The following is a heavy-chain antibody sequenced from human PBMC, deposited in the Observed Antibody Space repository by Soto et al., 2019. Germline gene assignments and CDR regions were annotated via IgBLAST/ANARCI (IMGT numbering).Heavy chain of an antibody. CDR2: ISAYNGNT. V-gene: IGHV1-18*01. CDR1: GYTFTSYG. D-gene: IGHD3-3*01. CDR3: ARDWDYDFWSGPPLPPAPYDY. Sequence: EASVKVSCKASGYTFTSYGISWVLQAPGQGLEWMGWISAYNGNTNYAQKLQGRVTMTTDTSTSTAYMELRSLRSDDTAVYYCARDWDYDFWSGPPLPPAPYDYWGQGTLVTVSS. J-gene: IGHJ4*02.